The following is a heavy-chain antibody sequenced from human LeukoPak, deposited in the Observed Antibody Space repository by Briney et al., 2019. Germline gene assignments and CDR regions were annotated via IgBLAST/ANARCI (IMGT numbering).Heavy chain of an antibody. Sequence: QPGGSLRLSSAASGFIFYDYAMHCVRYAPGKGLEWVSGISWNSGSLAYADSVKGRFTISRDNAKNSLYLQMNSLRTEDTALYYCARGLGGDQGYFDLWGRGTLATVSS. D-gene: IGHD3-10*01. J-gene: IGHJ2*01. CDR2: ISWNSGSL. V-gene: IGHV3-9*01. CDR1: GFIFYDYA. CDR3: ARGLGGDQGYFDL.